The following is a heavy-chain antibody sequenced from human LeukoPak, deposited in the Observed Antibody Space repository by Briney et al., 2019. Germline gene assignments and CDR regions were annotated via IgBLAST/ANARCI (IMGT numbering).Heavy chain of an antibody. CDR1: GYTLTELS. V-gene: IGHV1-24*01. CDR3: ARGRSGYSYVMYNWFDP. Sequence: ASVKVSCKVSGYTLTELSMHWVRQAPGKGLEWMGGFDPEDGETIYAQKFQGRVTMTEDTSTDTAYMELSSLRSEDTAVYYCARGRSGYSYVMYNWFDPWGQGTLVTVSS. D-gene: IGHD5-18*01. J-gene: IGHJ5*02. CDR2: FDPEDGET.